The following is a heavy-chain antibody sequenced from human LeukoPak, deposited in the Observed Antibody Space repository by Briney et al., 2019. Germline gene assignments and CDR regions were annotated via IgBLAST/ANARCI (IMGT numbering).Heavy chain of an antibody. V-gene: IGHV3-30*19. Sequence: AGGSLRLSCAAAGFTFSSYGMHRVRQAPGKGLEWVAVIWYDGSNKYYADSVKGRFTISRDNSKNTLYLQMNSLRAEDTAVYYCARDSAVVVITTADYWGQGTLVTVSS. CDR2: IWYDGSNK. D-gene: IGHD3-22*01. J-gene: IGHJ4*02. CDR3: ARDSAVVVITTADY. CDR1: GFTFSSYG.